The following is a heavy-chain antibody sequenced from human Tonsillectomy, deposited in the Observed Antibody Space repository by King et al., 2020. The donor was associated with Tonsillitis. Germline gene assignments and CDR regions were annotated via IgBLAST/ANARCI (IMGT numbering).Heavy chain of an antibody. CDR3: ARGGGSETRDY. Sequence: VQLPESGPGLVKPSETLSLTCAVSGYSISSGYYWGWIRPPPGKGLEWIGSSYHSGSTYYNASLKSRVTISVDTSKNQFSLKLSSVTAADTAVYYGARGGGSETRDYGGQGTRGT. CDR1: GYSISSGYY. D-gene: IGHD3-16*01. V-gene: IGHV4-38-2*01. CDR2: SYHSGST. J-gene: IGHJ4*02.